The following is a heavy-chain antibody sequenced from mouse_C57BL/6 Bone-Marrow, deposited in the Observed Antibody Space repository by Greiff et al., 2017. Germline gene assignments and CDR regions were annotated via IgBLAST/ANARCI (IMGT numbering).Heavy chain of an antibody. D-gene: IGHD2-4*01. J-gene: IGHJ4*01. CDR2: IYPYNDGT. Sequence: VQLKESGPELVKPGASVKMSCKASGYTFTSYVMHWVKQKPGQGLEWIGYIYPYNDGTKYNEKFKGKATLTSAKSSSTAYMELSSLTSEDSAVYYCARLAYDYDWYYAMDYWGQGTSVTVSS. CDR3: ARLAYDYDWYYAMDY. V-gene: IGHV1-14*01. CDR1: GYTFTSYV.